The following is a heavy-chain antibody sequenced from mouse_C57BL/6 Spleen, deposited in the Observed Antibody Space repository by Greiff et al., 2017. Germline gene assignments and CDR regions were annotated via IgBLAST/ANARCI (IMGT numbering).Heavy chain of an antibody. J-gene: IGHJ3*01. CDR2: ISYAGSN. CDR1: GYSITSGYY. Sequence: EVQLQQSGPGLVKPSQSLSLTCSVTGYSITSGYYWNWIRQFPGNKLEWMGYISYAGSNNYNPSLKNRISITRDTSKNQFFLKLNSVTTEDTATYYCARAASSIYYDYDDWFAYWGQGTLVTVSA. D-gene: IGHD2-4*01. CDR3: ARAASSIYYDYDDWFAY. V-gene: IGHV3-6*01.